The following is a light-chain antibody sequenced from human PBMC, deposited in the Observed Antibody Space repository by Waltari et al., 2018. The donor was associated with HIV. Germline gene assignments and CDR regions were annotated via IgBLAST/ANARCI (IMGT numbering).Light chain of an antibody. J-gene: IGKJ2*01. CDR3: QHYYGIPYT. CDR1: QGIRNS. V-gene: IGKV1-NL1*01. Sequence: DIQMTQSPSSLSSSVGDRVTITCRASQGIRNSLAWYQQKPGAAPKLLLYGASRLKSGVPSSFRGSGSGTDYTLTIICLQPEDLASYHCQHYYGIPYTFGQWTQLEIE. CDR2: GAS.